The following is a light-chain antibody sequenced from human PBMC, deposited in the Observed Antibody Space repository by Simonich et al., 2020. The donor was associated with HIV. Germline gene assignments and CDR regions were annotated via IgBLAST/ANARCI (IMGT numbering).Light chain of an antibody. CDR1: QSINSW. V-gene: IGKV1-5*03. Sequence: DIQMTQSPSTLSASVGDRVTITCRASQSINSWLAWYQQKPGKAPKLLIYKASSLESGVPSRFSGSGSGTEFTLTISSLQPDDFATYYCQQYNSYVAFGQGTKVEIK. CDR3: QQYNSYVA. J-gene: IGKJ1*01. CDR2: KAS.